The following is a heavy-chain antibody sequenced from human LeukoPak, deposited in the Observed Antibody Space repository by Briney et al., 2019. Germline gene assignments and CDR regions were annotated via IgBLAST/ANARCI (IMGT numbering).Heavy chain of an antibody. J-gene: IGHJ5*02. Sequence: GGSLRLSCAASGFTFSSYSMSWVRQAPGKGLEWVSSISGSGSSKYFADSVKGRITISRDNSKNTLYLQMDSLRAEDTAVYYCAKDRADNGDRLRFDPWGQGTLVTVSS. CDR2: ISGSGSSK. D-gene: IGHD4-17*01. V-gene: IGHV3-23*01. CDR3: AKDRADNGDRLRFDP. CDR1: GFTFSSYS.